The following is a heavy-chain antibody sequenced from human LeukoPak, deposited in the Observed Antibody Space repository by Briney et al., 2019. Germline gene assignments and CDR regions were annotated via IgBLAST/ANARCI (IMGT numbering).Heavy chain of an antibody. Sequence: SETLPLTCTVSGGSVGSSPYYWAWVRQPPGRELDWIGSVSYSGRPSYTPSLESRVTISVDTSKNQFFLKFNSVTAADTAVYYCAKIRYDILTGYYITAREEGYYFDYWGQGTLVTVSS. D-gene: IGHD3-9*01. V-gene: IGHV4-39*07. CDR2: VSYSGRP. J-gene: IGHJ4*02. CDR1: GGSVGSSPYY. CDR3: AKIRYDILTGYYITAREEGYYFDY.